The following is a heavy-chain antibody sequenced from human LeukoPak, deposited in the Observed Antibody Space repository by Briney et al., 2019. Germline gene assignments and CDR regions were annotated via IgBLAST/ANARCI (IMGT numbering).Heavy chain of an antibody. CDR2: IYYSGSA. D-gene: IGHD2-2*01. CDR1: GGSLNSDNYY. J-gene: IGHJ4*02. V-gene: IGHV4-39*07. CDR3: ARAGILLEVGLDIVVVPAAPYYFDY. Sequence: SETLSLTCTVSGGSLNSDNYYWGWIRQPPGKGLECIGSIYYSGSAYYNPSLKSRVTISVDTSKNQFSLKLSSVTAADTAVYYCARAGILLEVGLDIVVVPAAPYYFDYWGQGTLVTVSS.